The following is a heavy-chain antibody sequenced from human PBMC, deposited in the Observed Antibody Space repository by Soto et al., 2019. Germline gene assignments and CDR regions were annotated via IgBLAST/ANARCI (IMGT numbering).Heavy chain of an antibody. J-gene: IGHJ4*02. Sequence: EVQLVESGGGLVQPGGSLRLSCAASGFTFSSYWVHWVRQAPGKGLVWVSRIKGDEITTNYADSVKGRFTISRDNAKNTVYLQMNSLRAEDTAVYYCARGAFGAYHLDYWGQGTVVTVSS. CDR1: GFTFSSYW. CDR3: ARGAFGAYHLDY. CDR2: IKGDEITT. D-gene: IGHD3-3*01. V-gene: IGHV3-74*01.